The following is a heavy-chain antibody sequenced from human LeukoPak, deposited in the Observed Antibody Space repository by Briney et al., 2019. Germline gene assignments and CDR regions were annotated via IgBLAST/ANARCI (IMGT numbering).Heavy chain of an antibody. CDR3: ARDTGVTTYYYGMDV. CDR1: GGSFSSYY. CDR2: IYYSGST. V-gene: IGHV4-59*01. D-gene: IGHD4-17*01. Sequence: SETLSLTCTVSGGSFSSYYWSWIRQPPGKGLEWLGYIYYSGSTNYNPSLKSRVTISVDTSKNQFSLKLSSVTAADTAVYYCARDTGVTTYYYGMDVWGKGTTVTVSS. J-gene: IGHJ6*04.